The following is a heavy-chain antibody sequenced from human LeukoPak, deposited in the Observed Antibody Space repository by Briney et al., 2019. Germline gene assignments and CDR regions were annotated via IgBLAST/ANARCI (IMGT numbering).Heavy chain of an antibody. V-gene: IGHV1-69*06. Sequence: ASVKVSCKASGGSFTAYAFTWVRQAPGQGLEWMGVIIPLFDTTNYAQKFQGRVTITADKSTSTAYMELGSLRSEDTAVYYCARAFWGENIPYYMDFWGKGTTVSVSS. J-gene: IGHJ6*04. CDR2: IIPLFDTT. CDR3: ARAFWGENIPYYMDF. CDR1: GGSFTAYA. D-gene: IGHD3-16*01.